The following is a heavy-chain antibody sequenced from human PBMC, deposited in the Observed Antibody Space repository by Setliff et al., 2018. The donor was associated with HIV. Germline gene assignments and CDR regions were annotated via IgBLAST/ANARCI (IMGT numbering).Heavy chain of an antibody. Sequence: PSETLSLTCSVAGVSVGSGDYYWHWIRQHPEKALEWIGYIFHSGDTYYTPSLKSRISMSVDTSKNQFSLESTSLTAADTAVYYCATRPRIAARPFDYWGQGTLVTVSS. J-gene: IGHJ4*02. CDR2: IFHSGDT. V-gene: IGHV4-31*03. CDR1: GVSVGSGDYY. D-gene: IGHD6-6*01. CDR3: ATRPRIAARPFDY.